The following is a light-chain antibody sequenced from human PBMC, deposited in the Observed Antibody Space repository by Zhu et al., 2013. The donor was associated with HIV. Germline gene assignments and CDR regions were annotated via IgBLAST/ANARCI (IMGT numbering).Light chain of an antibody. CDR3: QSYDSSLNGVG. J-gene: IGLJ2*01. Sequence: QSVLTQPPSVSGAPGQRVTISCTGSGSNIGAGYDVHWYQQVPGTAPRVLIYSNNIRPSGVPDRFSGSRSGTSASLAITGLQAEDEADYYCQSYDSSLNGVGFGRGTRLTVL. CDR2: SNN. V-gene: IGLV1-40*01. CDR1: GSNIGAGYD.